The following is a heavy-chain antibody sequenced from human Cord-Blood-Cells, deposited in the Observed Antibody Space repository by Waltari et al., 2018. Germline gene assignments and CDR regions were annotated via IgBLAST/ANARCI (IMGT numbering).Heavy chain of an antibody. J-gene: IGHJ4*02. CDR3: AREQLVGIDY. D-gene: IGHD6-6*01. V-gene: IGHV3-21*01. CDR1: RFTFSSSS. CDR2: ISSSSSYI. Sequence: ELQLLESGGGLVKPGGSLRRSCASSRFTFSSSSFNWVRHAAGKGLEWVSSISSSSSYIYYADSVKGRFTISRDNAKNSLYLQMNSLRAEDTAVYYCAREQLVGIDYWGQGTLVTVSS.